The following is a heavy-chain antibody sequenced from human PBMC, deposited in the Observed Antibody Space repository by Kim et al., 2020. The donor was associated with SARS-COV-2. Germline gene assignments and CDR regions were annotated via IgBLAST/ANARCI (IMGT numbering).Heavy chain of an antibody. V-gene: IGHV3-21*01. CDR2: YI. Sequence: YIYYADSVKGRFTSSRDNAKNSLYLQMNSLRAEDTAVYYCARDPQGEYVAWGQGTLVTVSS. CDR3: ARDPQGEYVA. D-gene: IGHD3-10*01. J-gene: IGHJ5*02.